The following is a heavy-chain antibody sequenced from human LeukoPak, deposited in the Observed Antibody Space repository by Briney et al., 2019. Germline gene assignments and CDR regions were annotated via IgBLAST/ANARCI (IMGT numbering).Heavy chain of an antibody. V-gene: IGHV3-30*02. Sequence: PGGSLRLSCTASGCPFSSYGMQWVRQAPGKGLEWVACIRYDENTKYYADSVKGRFTVSRDNSENTLFLQMNSLRAEDTAVYYCAKANTRDGYRHFHYWGQGTLVTVSS. CDR3: AKANTRDGYRHFHY. CDR2: IRYDENTK. CDR1: GCPFSSYG. J-gene: IGHJ4*02. D-gene: IGHD5-24*01.